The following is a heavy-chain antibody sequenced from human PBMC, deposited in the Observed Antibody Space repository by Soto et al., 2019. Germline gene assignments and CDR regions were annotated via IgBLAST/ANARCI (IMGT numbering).Heavy chain of an antibody. D-gene: IGHD3-9*01. CDR2: ISGSGGST. CDR1: GFTFSSYA. J-gene: IGHJ6*02. V-gene: IGHV3-23*01. Sequence: EVQLLESGGGLVQPGGSLRLSCAASGFTFSSYAMSWVRQAPGKGLEWVSAISGSGGSTYYADSVKGRFTISRDNSKNTLYMQMNSLRAEDTAVYSCAKNVWGITIFGGMDVWGQGTTVTVSS. CDR3: AKNVWGITIFGGMDV.